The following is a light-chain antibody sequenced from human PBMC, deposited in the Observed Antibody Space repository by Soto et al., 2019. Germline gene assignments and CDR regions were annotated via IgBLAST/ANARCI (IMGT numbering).Light chain of an antibody. V-gene: IGKV1-5*03. CDR1: QSIITS. CDR2: KAS. CDR3: QQYNSYSRT. J-gene: IGKJ1*01. Sequence: DIQMTQSPSTLSASVGDRVTITCRASQSIITSFAWYQQKPGKAPKLLIYKASSLQSGVPSRFSGSGSGTEFTLTISSLQPDDFATYYCQQYNSYSRTFGQGTKVDI.